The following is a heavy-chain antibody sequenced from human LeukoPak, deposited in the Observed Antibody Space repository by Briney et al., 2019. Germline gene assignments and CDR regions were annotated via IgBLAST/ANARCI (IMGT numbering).Heavy chain of an antibody. Sequence: PSETLSLTCTVSGVSISSSYWTWVRQPPGKGLEWIGYISNSGSPDYNPSLKSRVTMSVDMSRNQISLKLTSVTAADTAVYYCTRGARGSPDWGQGTLVTVSS. D-gene: IGHD3-10*01. V-gene: IGHV4-4*09. CDR3: TRGARGSPD. J-gene: IGHJ4*02. CDR1: GVSISSSY. CDR2: ISNSGSP.